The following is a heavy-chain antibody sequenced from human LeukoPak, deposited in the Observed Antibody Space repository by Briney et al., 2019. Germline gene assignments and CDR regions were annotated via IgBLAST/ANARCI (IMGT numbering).Heavy chain of an antibody. V-gene: IGHV1-2*02. J-gene: IGHJ4*02. Sequence: GASVKVSCKASGYTFSGYYIHWVRQVPGQRLEWMGWINPNSGATSYAQKFQGGVTLTRDTSITTFYMEVSRLRSDDTAVYFCARYNWNDVVSALDYWGQGTLVTVSS. CDR3: ARYNWNDVVSALDY. CDR1: GYTFSGYY. CDR2: INPNSGAT. D-gene: IGHD1-1*01.